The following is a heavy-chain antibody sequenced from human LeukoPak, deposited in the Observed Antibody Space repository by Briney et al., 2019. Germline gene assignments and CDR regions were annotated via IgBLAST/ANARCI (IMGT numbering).Heavy chain of an antibody. CDR2: ISYDGSNK. D-gene: IGHD1-1*01. CDR1: GFTFSSYA. J-gene: IGHJ4*02. CDR3: ASDLKLQGLNGEFDY. Sequence: GGALRLSCAASGFTFSSYAMHWVRQAPGKGLEWVAVISYDGSNKYYADSVKGRFTISRDNSKNPLYLQMNSLRAEDTAVYYCASDLKLQGLNGEFDYWGQGTLVTVSS. V-gene: IGHV3-30*04.